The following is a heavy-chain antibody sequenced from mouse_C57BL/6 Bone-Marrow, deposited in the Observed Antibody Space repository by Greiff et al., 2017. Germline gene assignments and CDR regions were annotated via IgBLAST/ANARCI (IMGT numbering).Heavy chain of an antibody. CDR3: ARNSFGYGSSYEAMDY. D-gene: IGHD1-1*01. J-gene: IGHJ4*01. CDR1: GYTFTGYW. V-gene: IGHV1-9*01. Sequence: VKLMESGAELMKPGASVKLSCKATGYTFTGYWIEWVKQRPGHGLEWIGEILPGSGSTNYNEKFKGKATFTADTSSNTAYMQLSSLTTEDSAIYYCARNSFGYGSSYEAMDYWGQGTSVTVSS. CDR2: ILPGSGST.